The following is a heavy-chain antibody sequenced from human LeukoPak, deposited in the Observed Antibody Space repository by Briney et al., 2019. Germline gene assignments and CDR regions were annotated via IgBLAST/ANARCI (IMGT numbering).Heavy chain of an antibody. J-gene: IGHJ6*02. CDR2: VSFSGTT. Sequence: SQTLSLTCTVSVGRITSDSWSWRRETPRQGLECIGYVSFSGTTTNSPPRNNRVTISRDTSKNQFYLRLNSVAAADTAVYVCTRSRVGGSYRDYHSGMDVWGQGTTVIVSS. CDR3: TRSRVGGSYRDYHSGMDV. V-gene: IGHV4-59*12. D-gene: IGHD1-26*01. CDR1: VGRITSDS.